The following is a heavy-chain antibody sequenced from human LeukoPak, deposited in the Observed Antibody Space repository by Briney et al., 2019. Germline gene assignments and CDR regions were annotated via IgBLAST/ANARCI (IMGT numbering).Heavy chain of an antibody. CDR3: ARRRLEKGTTVTSAFDY. CDR2: IYWNDGK. V-gene: IGHV2-5*01. Sequence: AGPTLVKPTQSLTLTCPFSGFSLSTSGVGVGWIRQPPGKALECLALIYWNDGKDYSPSLRSRLTITKDISKNQVVLTMTNMDPVDTATYFCARRRLEKGTTVTSAFDYWGQGTLVTVSS. CDR1: GFSLSTSGVG. D-gene: IGHD4-17*01. J-gene: IGHJ4*02.